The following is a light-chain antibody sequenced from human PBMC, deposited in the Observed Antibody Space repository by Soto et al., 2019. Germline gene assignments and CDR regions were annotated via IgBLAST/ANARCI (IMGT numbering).Light chain of an antibody. CDR1: SSNIGGNS. CDR2: DDN. J-gene: IGLJ1*01. V-gene: IGLV1-51*01. CDR3: QSYDSSLTTFV. Sequence: QSVLTQPPSVSAAPGQKVTISCSGSSSNIGGNSVSWYQQLPGTAPKLLIYDDNKRPSGIPDRFSGSKSGTSAALGITGFQTGDEADYYCQSYDSSLTTFVFGTGTKVTVL.